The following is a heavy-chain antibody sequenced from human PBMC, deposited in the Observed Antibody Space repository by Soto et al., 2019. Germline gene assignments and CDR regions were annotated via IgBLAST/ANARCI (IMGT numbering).Heavy chain of an antibody. CDR3: AKDLDVYCSSASCYGDAFDI. Sequence: EVQLLESGGGLVQPGGSLRVYCIASGFTFRSYAMSWVRQAPGKGLEWVSAISGSGGSTYYADSVKGRFTISRDNSKNTLYLQMNRLRAEDTAIYYCAKDLDVYCSSASCYGDAFDIWGQGTMVTVSS. CDR1: GFTFRSYA. J-gene: IGHJ3*02. D-gene: IGHD2-2*01. V-gene: IGHV3-23*01. CDR2: ISGSGGST.